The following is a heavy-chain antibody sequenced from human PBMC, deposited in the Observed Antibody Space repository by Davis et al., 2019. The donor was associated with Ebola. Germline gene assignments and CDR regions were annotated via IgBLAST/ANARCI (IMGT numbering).Heavy chain of an antibody. CDR2: INPDTGGA. D-gene: IGHD2-2*01. Sequence: ASVKVSCKAVGGTLTSYAMTWVRQAPGQGLEWMGRINPDTGGAYFAQKFQGRVTITRDTSASTAYMELSSLRSEDTAVYYCARSCSSCFNDAFDIWGQGTMVTVSS. V-gene: IGHV1-3*01. CDR1: GGTLTSYA. CDR3: ARSCSSCFNDAFDI. J-gene: IGHJ3*02.